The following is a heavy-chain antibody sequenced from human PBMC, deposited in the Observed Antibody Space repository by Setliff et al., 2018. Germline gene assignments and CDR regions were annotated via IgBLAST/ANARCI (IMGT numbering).Heavy chain of an antibody. CDR2: ISGSGDNT. J-gene: IGHJ3*02. D-gene: IGHD3-16*02. Sequence: GGSLRLSCAASGFTFSSYAMSWVRQAPGKGLEWVSSISGSGDNTHYADSVKGRFTISRDNSKTTLYLQMNSLRAEDTAAYYCARQPSKYDHSGGTYRLDAFDIWGQGTMVTVSS. V-gene: IGHV3-23*01. CDR1: GFTFSSYA. CDR3: ARQPSKYDHSGGTYRLDAFDI.